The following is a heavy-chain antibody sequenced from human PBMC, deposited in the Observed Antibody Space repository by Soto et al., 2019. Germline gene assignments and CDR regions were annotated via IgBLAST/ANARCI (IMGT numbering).Heavy chain of an antibody. D-gene: IGHD6-6*01. CDR1: GFTFSHDW. J-gene: IGHJ6*02. V-gene: IGHV3-74*03. CDR2: IISGGTRV. Sequence: EEKLVESGGGVVQPGGSLRLSCAASGFTFSHDWMNWVRQGRGKGLEWISRIISGGTRVTYADSVKGRFTITRDNDKNMLYLEMHSLTVEDTAVYYCARERTSKGGLDVWGQGTTVTVSS. CDR3: ARERTSKGGLDV.